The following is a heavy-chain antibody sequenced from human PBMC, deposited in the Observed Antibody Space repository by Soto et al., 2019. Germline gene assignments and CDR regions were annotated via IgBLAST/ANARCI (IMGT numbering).Heavy chain of an antibody. CDR3: ARGAYSNHYHYGLDV. D-gene: IGHD4-4*01. V-gene: IGHV3-30-3*01. J-gene: IGHJ6*02. CDR2: ISYDGTNK. Sequence: GGSLRLSCAASGFTFSSFAKHWVRQAPGKGLEWVAVISYDGTNKYYADSVRGRFTISTDISKNTLYLEMNGLRAEDTAVYYCARGAYSNHYHYGLDVWGQGTTVTVSS. CDR1: GFTFSSFA.